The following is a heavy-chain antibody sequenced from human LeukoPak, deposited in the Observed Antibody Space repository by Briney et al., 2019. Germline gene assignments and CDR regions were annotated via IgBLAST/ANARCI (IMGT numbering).Heavy chain of an antibody. CDR3: ARAYYDYVWGSYRVDAFDI. Sequence: SQTLSLTCTVSGGSISSGSYYWSWIRQPPGKGLEWIGSIYHSGSTYYNPSLKSRVTISVDTSKNQFSLKLSSVTAADTAVYYCARAYYDYVWGSYRVDAFDIWGQGTMVTVSS. D-gene: IGHD3-16*02. J-gene: IGHJ3*02. V-gene: IGHV4-39*07. CDR2: IYHSGST. CDR1: GGSISSGSYY.